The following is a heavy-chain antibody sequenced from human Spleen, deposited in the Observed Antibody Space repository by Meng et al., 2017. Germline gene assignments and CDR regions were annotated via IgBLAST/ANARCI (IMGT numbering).Heavy chain of an antibody. J-gene: IGHJ6*02. D-gene: IGHD6-19*01. V-gene: IGHV3-7*03. Sequence: GESLKISCAASGFTFSTYWMNWVRQAPGQELEWVANIKQDGSEKYYVDSVKGRFTISRDNAKNSLYLQMNSLRAEDTALYHCAKARRSSGWTENYYGMDVWGQGTTVTVSS. CDR2: IKQDGSEK. CDR1: GFTFSTYW. CDR3: AKARRSSGWTENYYGMDV.